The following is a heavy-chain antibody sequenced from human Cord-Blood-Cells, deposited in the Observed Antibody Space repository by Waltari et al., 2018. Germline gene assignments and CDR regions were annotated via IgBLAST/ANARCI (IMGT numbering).Heavy chain of an antibody. J-gene: IGHJ4*02. CDR1: GFTFSRYA. V-gene: IGHV3-30*04. D-gene: IGHD3-22*01. CDR2: ISYDGSNK. CDR3: ARDDYYDSSPFDY. Sequence: QVQLVESGGGVVQPGRSLRLSCAASGFTFSRYAMHWVRQAPGKGLEWVAVISYDGSNKYYADSVKGRFTISRDNSKNTLYLQMNSLRAEDTAVYYCARDDYYDSSPFDYWGQGTLVTVSS.